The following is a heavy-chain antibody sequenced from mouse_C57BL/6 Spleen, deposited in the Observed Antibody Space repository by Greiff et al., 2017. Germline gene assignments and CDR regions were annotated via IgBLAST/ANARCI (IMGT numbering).Heavy chain of an antibody. Sequence: VQLQQSGAELARPGASVKLSCKASGYTFTSYGISWVKQRTGQGLEWIGEIYPRSGNTYYNEKFKGKATLTADKSSSTAYMELRSLTSEDSAVYFCAREKGGNDYGIGGGWGQGTSVTVSS. J-gene: IGHJ4*01. CDR1: GYTFTSYG. CDR2: IYPRSGNT. V-gene: IGHV1-81*01. D-gene: IGHD2-4*01. CDR3: AREKGGNDYGIGGG.